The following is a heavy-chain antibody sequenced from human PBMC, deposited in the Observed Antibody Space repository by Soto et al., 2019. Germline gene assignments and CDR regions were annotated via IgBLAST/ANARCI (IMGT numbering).Heavy chain of an antibody. CDR2: ISGYNTNR. CDR3: ARLRGDYESNSETDY. J-gene: IGHJ4*02. CDR1: GYTFINYG. D-gene: IGHD4-17*01. Sequence: ASVKVSCKASGYTFINYGISWVRQAPGQGLEWMGWISGYNTNRNYAQKLQGRVTMTTDTSTSTAYMELRSLRSDDTAMYYCARLRGDYESNSETDYWGQGTLVTVS. V-gene: IGHV1-18*01.